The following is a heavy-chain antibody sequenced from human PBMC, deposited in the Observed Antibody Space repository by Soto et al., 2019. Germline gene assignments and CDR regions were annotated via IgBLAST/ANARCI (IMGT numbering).Heavy chain of an antibody. CDR3: HSQADRGSRFDP. CDR2: IKSKTDGGTT. CDR1: GFTFSNAW. Sequence: GGSLRLSCAASGFTFSNAWMSWVRQAPGKGLEWVGRIKSKTDGGTTDYSAPVKGRFTISRDDSKNTLYLQMNSLKTEDSSVYYCHSQADRGSRFDPWSQGTLVTVSS. J-gene: IGHJ5*02. D-gene: IGHD3-10*01. V-gene: IGHV3-15*01.